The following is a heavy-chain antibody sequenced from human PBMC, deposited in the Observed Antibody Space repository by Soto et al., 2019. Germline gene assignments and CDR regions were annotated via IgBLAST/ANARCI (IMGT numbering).Heavy chain of an antibody. CDR3: ARDSINCGGDCYSGGPFDY. D-gene: IGHD2-21*02. CDR2: IWYDGSNK. Sequence: GGSLRLSCAASGFTFSSYGMHWVRQAPGKGLEWVAVIWYDGSNKYYADSVKGRFTISRDNSKNTLYLQMNSLRAEDTAVYYCARDSINCGGDCYSGGPFDYWGQGTLVTVSS. V-gene: IGHV3-33*01. J-gene: IGHJ4*02. CDR1: GFTFSSYG.